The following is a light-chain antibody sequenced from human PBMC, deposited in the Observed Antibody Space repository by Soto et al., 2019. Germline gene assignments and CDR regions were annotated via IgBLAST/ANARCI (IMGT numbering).Light chain of an antibody. Sequence: DIQMTQSPSTLSASVGDRVTITCRASQSISGWLAWYQQKPGKAPKLLIYDASNLETGVPSRFSGSGSGTDFTFTISSLQPEDIATYYCQQYDNLPLTFGGGNKVDIK. CDR3: QQYDNLPLT. CDR1: QSISGW. V-gene: IGKV1-33*01. CDR2: DAS. J-gene: IGKJ4*01.